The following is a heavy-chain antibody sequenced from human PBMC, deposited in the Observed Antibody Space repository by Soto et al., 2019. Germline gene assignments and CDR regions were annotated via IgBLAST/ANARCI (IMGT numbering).Heavy chain of an antibody. J-gene: IGHJ4*02. CDR1: RFSFSCYG. D-gene: IGHD6-6*01. CDR3: ARDRHRTSSGYFDY. CDR2: IWYDGTNK. Sequence: GGSLSLSCAASRFSFSCYGMQWVRQAPCKGLEWVAVIWYDGTNKYHADSVKGRFTISRDNSKNTMYLQMNSLRVEDTAVYYCARDRHRTSSGYFDYWGQGTLGIVSS. V-gene: IGHV3-33*01.